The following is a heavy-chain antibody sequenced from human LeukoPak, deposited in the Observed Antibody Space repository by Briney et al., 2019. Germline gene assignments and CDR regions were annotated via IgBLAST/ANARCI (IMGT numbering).Heavy chain of an antibody. CDR2: ISGSGGST. CDR1: GFTFSSYA. V-gene: IGHV3-23*01. CDR3: ARASWVSSTDAVR. J-gene: IGHJ4*02. D-gene: IGHD3-16*01. Sequence: GGSLRLSCAAPGFTFSSYAMSWVRQAPGKGLEWVSAISGSGGSTFYADSVKGRFTLSSDSSRNTVYFQLNNVRVEDTGIYYCARASWVSSTDAVRWGQGTLVTVSS.